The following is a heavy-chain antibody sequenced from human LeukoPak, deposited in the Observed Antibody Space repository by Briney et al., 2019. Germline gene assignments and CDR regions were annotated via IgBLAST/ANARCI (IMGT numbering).Heavy chain of an antibody. CDR2: IYYSGST. CDR3: ASKGLAAAGPPLFDY. V-gene: IGHV4-39*01. Sequence: SETLSLTCTVSGGSISSSSYYWGWIRQPPGKGLEWIGSIYYSGSTYYNPSLESRVTISVDTSKNQFSLKLSSVTAADTAVYYCASKGLAAAGPPLFDYWGQGTLVTVSS. CDR1: GGSISSSSYY. J-gene: IGHJ4*02. D-gene: IGHD6-13*01.